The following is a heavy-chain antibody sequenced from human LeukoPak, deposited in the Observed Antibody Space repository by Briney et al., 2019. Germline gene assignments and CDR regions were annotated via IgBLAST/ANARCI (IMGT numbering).Heavy chain of an antibody. CDR2: ISNDGNNK. V-gene: IGHV3-30*14. CDR3: ARAGGLDGMDV. CDR1: GFTFSSHA. Sequence: PGGSLRLSCAASGFTFSSHAIHWVRQAPGKGLEWVAVISNDGNNKYIADSVKGRFTISRDNSKNTLYLQMNSLRGEDTAVYYCARAGGLDGMDVWGQGTTVTVSS. D-gene: IGHD3/OR15-3a*01. J-gene: IGHJ6*02.